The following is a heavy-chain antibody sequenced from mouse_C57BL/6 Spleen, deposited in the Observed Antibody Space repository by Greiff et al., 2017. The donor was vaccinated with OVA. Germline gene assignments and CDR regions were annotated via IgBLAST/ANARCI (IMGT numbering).Heavy chain of an antibody. J-gene: IGHJ1*03. CDR3: ARTNWDGRYFDV. Sequence: EVKLQESGPGLVKPSQSLSLTCSVTGYSITSGYYWNWIRQFPGNKLEWMGYISYDGSNNYNPSLKNRISITRDTSKNQFFLKLNSVTTEDTATYYCARTNWDGRYFDVWGTGTTVTVSS. CDR2: ISYDGSN. CDR1: GYSITSGYY. D-gene: IGHD4-1*01. V-gene: IGHV3-6*01.